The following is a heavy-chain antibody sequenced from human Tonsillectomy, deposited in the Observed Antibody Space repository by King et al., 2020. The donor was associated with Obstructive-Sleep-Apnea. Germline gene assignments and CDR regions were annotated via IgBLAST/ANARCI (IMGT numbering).Heavy chain of an antibody. D-gene: IGHD3-22*01. CDR3: GKDTGSSGYYAPDGFDI. V-gene: IGHV3-9*01. CDR1: GFTFDDYA. J-gene: IGHJ3*02. CDR2: ISWNSGSI. Sequence: QLVQSGGNLVQPGRSLRLSCAASGFTFDDYAMHWVRQAPGKGLEWVSGISWNSGSIGYADSVKGRFTISRDNAKNSLYLQMNSLRAEDTALYYCGKDTGSSGYYAPDGFDIWGQGTMVTVSS.